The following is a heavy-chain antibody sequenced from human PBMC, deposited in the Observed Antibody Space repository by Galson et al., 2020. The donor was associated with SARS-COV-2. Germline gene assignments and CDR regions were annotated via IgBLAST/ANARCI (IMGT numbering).Heavy chain of an antibody. Sequence: ETSETLSLTCTVSGGSISRYYWSWIRQPPGKGLEWIGCIYYSGSTNYNPSLKSRVTISVDTSKNQFSLKLSSVTAADTAVYYCARHMHITAAGISKTYFYYGMHVWGQGTTVTVSS. CDR3: ARHMHITAAGISKTYFYYGMHV. CDR2: IYYSGST. D-gene: IGHD6-13*01. J-gene: IGHJ6*02. V-gene: IGHV4-59*08. CDR1: GGSISRYY.